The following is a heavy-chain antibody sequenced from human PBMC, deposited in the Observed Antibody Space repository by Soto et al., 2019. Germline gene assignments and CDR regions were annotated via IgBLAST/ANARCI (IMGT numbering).Heavy chain of an antibody. V-gene: IGHV3-74*01. CDR1: GFSFRSYW. CDR2: ISFDGNIS. CDR3: VSDPWGFCGTWYDY. D-gene: IGHD6-13*01. J-gene: IGHJ4*02. Sequence: EVQLVESGGGLVQPGGSLRLSCEGSGFSFRSYWMHWVRQAPGKGLVWVARISFDGNISNYADSVKGRFTISRDNARNTVYLQMERLRPEDTDVYFCVSDPWGFCGTWYDYWGQGNLVTV.